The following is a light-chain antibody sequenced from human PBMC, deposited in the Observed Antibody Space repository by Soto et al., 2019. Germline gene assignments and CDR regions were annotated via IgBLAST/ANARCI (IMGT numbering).Light chain of an antibody. CDR1: QSIGIW. CDR3: QQYKDYSWT. CDR2: TAS. V-gene: IGKV1-5*03. J-gene: IGKJ1*01. Sequence: IQMTQSPSTLSASVGDRVSITCRASQSIGIWLAWYQQKPGKAPRFLIYTASTLESGVPSRFSGSGSRTDLTLTISSLQTDDFATYYCQQYKDYSWTFGQGTNVEVK.